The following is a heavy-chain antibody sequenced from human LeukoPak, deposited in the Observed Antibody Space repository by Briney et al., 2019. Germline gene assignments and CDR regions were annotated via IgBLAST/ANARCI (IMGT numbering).Heavy chain of an antibody. D-gene: IGHD1-26*01. CDR2: ISAYNGNT. CDR3: ARVRGQGSYSDFAAFDI. V-gene: IGHV1-18*01. J-gene: IGHJ3*02. Sequence: ASVKVSCKASGYTFTSYGISWVRQAPGQGLEWMGWISAYNGNTNYAQKLQGRVTMTTDTSTSTAYMELRSLRSDDTAVYYCARVRGQGSYSDFAAFDIWGQGTMVTVSS. CDR1: GYTFTSYG.